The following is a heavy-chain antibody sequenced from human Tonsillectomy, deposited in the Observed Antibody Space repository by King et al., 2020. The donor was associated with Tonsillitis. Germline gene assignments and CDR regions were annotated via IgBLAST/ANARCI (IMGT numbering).Heavy chain of an antibody. CDR3: ARGEGVLLWFGESLDY. Sequence: VQLQQWGAGLLKPSETLSLTCAVYGGSFSGYYWSWIRQPPGKGLEWMGEINHSGSTNYNPSLKSRVTVSVDTSKNQFSLKLSSVTAADTAVYYCARGEGVLLWFGESLDYWGQGTLVTVSS. CDR2: INHSGST. J-gene: IGHJ4*02. CDR1: GGSFSGYY. D-gene: IGHD3-10*01. V-gene: IGHV4-34*01.